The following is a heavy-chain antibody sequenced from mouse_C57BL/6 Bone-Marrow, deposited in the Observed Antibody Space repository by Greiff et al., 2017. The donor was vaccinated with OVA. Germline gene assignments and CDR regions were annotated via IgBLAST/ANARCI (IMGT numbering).Heavy chain of an antibody. CDR2: IYPRSGNT. J-gene: IGHJ4*01. CDR1: GYTFTSYG. V-gene: IGHV1-81*01. D-gene: IGHD2-2*01. CDR3: ARRGLIGNDVDYAMDY. Sequence: QVQLQQSGAELARPGASVKLSCKASGYTFTSYGISWVKQSTGQGLEWIGEIYPRSGNTYYNEKFKGKATLTADKSSSTAYMELRSLTSEDSAVYFCARRGLIGNDVDYAMDYWGQGTSVTVSS.